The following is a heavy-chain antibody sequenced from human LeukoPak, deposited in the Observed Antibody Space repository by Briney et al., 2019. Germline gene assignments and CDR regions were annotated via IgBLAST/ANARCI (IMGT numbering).Heavy chain of an antibody. Sequence: ASVTVSFKASGYTFTSYGISWVRQAPGQGREWMGWISAYNGNTNYAQKLQGRVTMTTDTSTSTAYMELRSLRSDDTAVYYCARMDRSYDILTGYESFDYWGQGTLVTVSS. CDR3: ARMDRSYDILTGYESFDY. CDR1: GYTFTSYG. V-gene: IGHV1-18*01. CDR2: ISAYNGNT. D-gene: IGHD3-9*01. J-gene: IGHJ4*02.